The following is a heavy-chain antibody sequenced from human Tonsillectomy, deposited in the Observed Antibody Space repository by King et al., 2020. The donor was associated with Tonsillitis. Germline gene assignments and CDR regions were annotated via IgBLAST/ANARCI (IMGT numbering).Heavy chain of an antibody. D-gene: IGHD3-22*01. V-gene: IGHV3-49*03. CDR1: GFTFGDYA. Sequence: VQLVESGGGLVQPGRSLRLSCTASGFTFGDYAMSWFRQAPGKGLEWVGFIRSKAYGGTTEYAASVKGRFTISRDDSKSIAYLQMNSLKTEDTAVYYCTRDSSGHTNRIDAFDIWGQGTMVTVSS. J-gene: IGHJ3*02. CDR2: IRSKAYGGTT. CDR3: TRDSSGHTNRIDAFDI.